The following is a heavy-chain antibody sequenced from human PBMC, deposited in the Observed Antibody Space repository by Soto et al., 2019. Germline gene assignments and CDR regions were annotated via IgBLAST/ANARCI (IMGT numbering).Heavy chain of an antibody. J-gene: IGHJ6*02. Sequence: ITLKESGPTLVKPTQTLTLTCTFSGFSFTTSGVGVGWVRQPPGKALEWLALLYWDDDKRYSSSLKSRLTISKDTSKNQVVLTMTNMDLVDTATYYCAHRPGEGNGRASYYGMDVWGQGTTVTVSS. D-gene: IGHD1-26*01. CDR2: LYWDDDK. CDR1: GFSFTTSGVG. V-gene: IGHV2-5*02. CDR3: AHRPGEGNGRASYYGMDV.